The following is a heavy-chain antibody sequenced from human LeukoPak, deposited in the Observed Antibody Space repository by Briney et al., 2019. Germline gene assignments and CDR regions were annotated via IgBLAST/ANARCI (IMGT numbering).Heavy chain of an antibody. D-gene: IGHD3-10*01. CDR2: ISSSGSTI. Sequence: GGSLRLSCAASGFTFSSYSMNWVRQAPGQGLEWVSYISSSGSTIYYADSVKGRFTISRDNAKNSLYLQMNSLRAGDTAVYYCASSDYYYMDVWGKGTTVTISS. CDR3: ASSDYYYMDV. CDR1: GFTFSSYS. V-gene: IGHV3-48*04. J-gene: IGHJ6*03.